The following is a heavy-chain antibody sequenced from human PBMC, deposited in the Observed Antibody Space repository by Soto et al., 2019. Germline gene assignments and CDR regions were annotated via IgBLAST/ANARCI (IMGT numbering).Heavy chain of an antibody. D-gene: IGHD5-12*01. CDR2: TYFRSKWYN. V-gene: IGHV6-1*01. CDR1: GDSVSSNTAS. J-gene: IGHJ5*02. Sequence: PWQTLSLPCAISGDSVSSNTASCNLIRQSPSRGLEWLGRTYFRSKWYNDCAVSVKSRIIINPDTSNNQFSLQLNSVTPEDTAVYFCAKGDNLGPKTGYAFDPWGQGIMVTGSS. CDR3: AKGDNLGPKTGYAFDP.